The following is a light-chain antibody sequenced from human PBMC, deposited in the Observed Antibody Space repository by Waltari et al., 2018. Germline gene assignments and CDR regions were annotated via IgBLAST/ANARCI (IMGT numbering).Light chain of an antibody. V-gene: IGLV3-21*04. Sequence: SYVVTQPPSVSVAPGKTAGNTCGGNNIETKSVHWYQQKPGQAPVVVIYYSRERPSGIPERFSGSNSGNTATLTISWVEVGDEADYHCQVLDSATDHVVFGGGTRLTVL. CDR3: QVLDSATDHVV. J-gene: IGLJ2*01. CDR2: YSR. CDR1: NIETKS.